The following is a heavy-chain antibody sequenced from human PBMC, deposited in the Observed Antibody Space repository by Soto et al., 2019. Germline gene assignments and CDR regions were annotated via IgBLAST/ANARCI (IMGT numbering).Heavy chain of an antibody. CDR2: MIPIFGTA. CDR1: GGTFSSYA. CDR3: ASPYAMIVVSDAFDI. Sequence: QVQLVQSGAEVKKPGSSVKVSCKASGGTFSSYAISWVRQAPGQGLEWMGGMIPIFGTANYAQKFKGGVTITADESTSTADMELRSLGSEDTSVYYCASPYAMIVVSDAFDIWGQGTMVTVSS. V-gene: IGHV1-69*12. J-gene: IGHJ3*02. D-gene: IGHD3-22*01.